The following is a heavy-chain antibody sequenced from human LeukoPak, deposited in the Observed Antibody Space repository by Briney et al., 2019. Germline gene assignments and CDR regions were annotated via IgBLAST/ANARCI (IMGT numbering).Heavy chain of an antibody. CDR2: IYYSGST. V-gene: IGHV4-31*03. J-gene: IGHJ3*02. Sequence: SQTLSLTCTVSGGSISSGGYYWSWIRQHPGKGLEWIGYIYYSGSTYYNPSLKSRVTISVGTSKNQFSLKLSSVTAADTAVYYCARASGGDYGRGAFDIWGQGTMVTVSS. CDR1: GGSISSGGYY. D-gene: IGHD4-17*01. CDR3: ARASGGDYGRGAFDI.